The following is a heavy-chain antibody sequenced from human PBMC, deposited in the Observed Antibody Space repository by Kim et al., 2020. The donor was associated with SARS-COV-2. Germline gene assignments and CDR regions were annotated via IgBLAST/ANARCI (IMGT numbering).Heavy chain of an antibody. Sequence: GGSLRLSCAASGFTFSDYYMSWIRQAPGKGLEWVSYISSSGSTIYYADSVKGRFTISRDNAKNSLYLQMNSLRAEDTAVYYCARDHSSSPTFYYGMDVWGQGTTVTVSS. CDR1: GFTFSDYY. V-gene: IGHV3-11*01. CDR3: ARDHSSSPTFYYGMDV. D-gene: IGHD6-13*01. J-gene: IGHJ6*02. CDR2: ISSSGSTI.